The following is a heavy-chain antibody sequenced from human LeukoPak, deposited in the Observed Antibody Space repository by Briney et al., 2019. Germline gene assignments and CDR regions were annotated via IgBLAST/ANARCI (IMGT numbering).Heavy chain of an antibody. CDR1: GFTFSSYA. CDR2: ISYDGSNK. Sequence: GGSLRLSCAASGFTFSSYAMHWVRQAPGKGLEWVAVISYDGSNKYYADSVKGRFTISRDNSKNTLYLQMNSLRAEDTAVYYCARNGQGEDMLVQGSDYWGQGTLVTVSS. D-gene: IGHD6-13*01. V-gene: IGHV3-30*04. CDR3: ARNGQGEDMLVQGSDY. J-gene: IGHJ4*02.